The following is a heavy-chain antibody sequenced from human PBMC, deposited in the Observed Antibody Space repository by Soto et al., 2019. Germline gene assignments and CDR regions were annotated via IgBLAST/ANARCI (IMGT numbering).Heavy chain of an antibody. V-gene: IGHV3-30*04. CDR1: GFTSSCYV. Sequence: GGSLRLSCVASGFTSSCYVMHWVRQAPGKGQEWVAVISYDGSNKHYADSVKGRFTISRDNSKNTLYLQMNSLRGEDTAVYSCARGDPYYGMDVWGQGTTVTVSS. J-gene: IGHJ6*02. CDR2: ISYDGSNK. CDR3: ARGDPYYGMDV.